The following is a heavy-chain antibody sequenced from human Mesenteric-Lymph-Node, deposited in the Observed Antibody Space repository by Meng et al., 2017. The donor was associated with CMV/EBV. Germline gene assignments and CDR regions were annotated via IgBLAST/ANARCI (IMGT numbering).Heavy chain of an antibody. CDR1: GFTFSDYT. CDR3: ARGGYYFDY. D-gene: IGHD3-16*01. J-gene: IGHJ4*02. V-gene: IGHV3-33*08. Sequence: GGSLRLSCAASGFTFSDYTLKWVRQAPGKGLEWVAMIWYDGSDKYYADSVKGRFTISRDNAKNSLYLQMNSLRAEDTAVYYCARGGYYFDYWGQGTLVTVSS. CDR2: IWYDGSDK.